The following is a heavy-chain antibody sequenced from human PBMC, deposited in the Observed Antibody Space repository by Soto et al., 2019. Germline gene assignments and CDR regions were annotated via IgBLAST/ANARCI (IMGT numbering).Heavy chain of an antibody. V-gene: IGHV3-30-3*01. D-gene: IGHD5-18*01. CDR1: GFTFSSYA. CDR3: ARVGLGYSFYYYDMDV. Sequence: PGGSLRLSCAASGFTFSSYAMHWVRQAPGKGLEWVAVISNDRSNRYYADSVKGRFTISRDNSKNTLYLQMNSLRAEDTAVYYCARVGLGYSFYYYDMDVWGQGTTVTVSS. CDR2: ISNDRSNR. J-gene: IGHJ6*02.